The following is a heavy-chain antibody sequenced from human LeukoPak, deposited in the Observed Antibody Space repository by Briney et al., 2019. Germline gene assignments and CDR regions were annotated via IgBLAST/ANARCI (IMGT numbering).Heavy chain of an antibody. CDR3: ARGPNVYGNSSGLIRDYYYYMYV. CDR1: GFTFSNYA. D-gene: IGHD6-6*01. CDR2: ISYDGSNK. V-gene: IGHV3-30-3*01. J-gene: IGHJ6*03. Sequence: QSGGSLRLSCGASGFTFSNYAMHWVRQAPGKGLEWVAVISYDGSNKYNADSVKGRFTNSRDNSKNTLYLQVNSLRAEDTAVYYCARGPNVYGNSSGLIRDYYYYMYVWGKGTTVTVSS.